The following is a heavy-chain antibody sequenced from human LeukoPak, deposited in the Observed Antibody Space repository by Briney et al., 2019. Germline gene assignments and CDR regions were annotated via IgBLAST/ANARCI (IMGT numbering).Heavy chain of an antibody. CDR2: VYHSGNT. Sequence: SETLSLTCAVSGAXISSSHWWSWVRQAPGKGLEWIGEVYHSGNTNYNPSLKSRVTISVDKFKNQFSLKLSSVTAADTAVYYCARTYDTSGYYYAFDYWGQGTLVTVSP. CDR3: ARTYDTSGYYYAFDY. V-gene: IGHV4-4*02. D-gene: IGHD3-22*01. J-gene: IGHJ4*02. CDR1: GAXISSSHW.